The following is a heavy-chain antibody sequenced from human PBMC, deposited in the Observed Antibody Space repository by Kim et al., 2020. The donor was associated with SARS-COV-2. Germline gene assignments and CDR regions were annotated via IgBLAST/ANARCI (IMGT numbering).Heavy chain of an antibody. V-gene: IGHV3-11*03. D-gene: IGHD3-10*01. J-gene: IGHJ5*02. CDR3: ASPYGSGSYFPFDP. Sequence: ADSVKGRFTISRDNAKNSLYLQMNSLRAEDTAVYYCASPYGSGSYFPFDPWGQGTLVTVSS.